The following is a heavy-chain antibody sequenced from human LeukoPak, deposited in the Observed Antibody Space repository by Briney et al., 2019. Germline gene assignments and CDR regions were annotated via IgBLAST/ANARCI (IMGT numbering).Heavy chain of an antibody. Sequence: GGSLRLSCAASGFTFSSYSMNWVRQAPGKGLEWVSYISSSSSTIYYADSVKGRFTISKDNAKNSLYLQMNSLRAEDTAVYYCARLYSGYGYYIFDYWGQGTLVTVSS. CDR2: ISSSSSTI. CDR1: GFTFSSYS. J-gene: IGHJ4*02. CDR3: ARLYSGYGYYIFDY. D-gene: IGHD5-12*01. V-gene: IGHV3-48*04.